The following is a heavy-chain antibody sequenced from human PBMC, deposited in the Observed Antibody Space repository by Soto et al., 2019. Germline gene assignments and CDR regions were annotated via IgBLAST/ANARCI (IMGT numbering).Heavy chain of an antibody. Sequence: SESLSLTCPVYGGSINTFYWSWVRQPAGKGLEWIGRIFSIGVTSFNPCLEIRVAMSVDTSKNHFSLNLSSVTAADMAVYYCAREGSYSAYNFAHGIQLWSFDFWGQGALVTVSS. CDR3: AREGSYSAYNFAHGIQLWSFDF. CDR2: IFSIGVT. V-gene: IGHV4-4*07. D-gene: IGHD5-12*01. CDR1: GGSINTFY. J-gene: IGHJ4*02.